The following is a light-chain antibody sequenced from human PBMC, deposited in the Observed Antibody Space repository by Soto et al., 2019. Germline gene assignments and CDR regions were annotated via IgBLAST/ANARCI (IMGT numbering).Light chain of an antibody. V-gene: IGKV3-15*01. Sequence: EIVMTQSPVTLSVSPGERATLSCRASQSVSSNLAWYQQKPGQAPRLLIFGASTRATGIPARFSGSGSGTAFTLTISSLQSEDFAVYYCQQYNNWPSWTFGQGTKVEIK. CDR2: GAS. CDR1: QSVSSN. CDR3: QQYNNWPSWT. J-gene: IGKJ1*01.